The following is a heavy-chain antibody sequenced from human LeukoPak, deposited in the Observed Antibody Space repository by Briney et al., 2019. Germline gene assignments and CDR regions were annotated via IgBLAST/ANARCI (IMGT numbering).Heavy chain of an antibody. J-gene: IGHJ4*02. D-gene: IGHD3-9*01. CDR3: VIWGDYDVLTGYYVPDY. CDR1: GFTFSNYA. CDR2: ITGSGTNT. Sequence: GGSLRLSCVASGFTFSNYAISGVRQAPREGLEWVSAITGSGTNTYYPDSVKGRFTISRDNSKNTVFLQINSLRHEDTAIYYCVIWGDYDVLTGYYVPDYWGQGTLVTVSS. V-gene: IGHV3-23*01.